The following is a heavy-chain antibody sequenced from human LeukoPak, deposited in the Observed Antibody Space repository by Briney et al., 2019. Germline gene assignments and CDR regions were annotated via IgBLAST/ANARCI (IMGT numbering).Heavy chain of an antibody. Sequence: ASVKVSCKASGYTFTGYNMHCVGQTPRHGVEWMGRINPKCGGTNSAQKFQGRVTRTRDTSISTAYMELSRLGSDDTAMYYCGRDGSRYYDSSGSFDPWGRGTLVTDSS. D-gene: IGHD3-22*01. CDR2: INPKCGGT. V-gene: IGHV1-2*01. J-gene: IGHJ5*02. CDR1: GYTFTGYN. CDR3: GRDGSRYYDSSGSFDP.